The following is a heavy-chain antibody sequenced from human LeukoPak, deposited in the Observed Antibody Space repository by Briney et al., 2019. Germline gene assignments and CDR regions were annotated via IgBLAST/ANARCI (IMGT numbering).Heavy chain of an antibody. J-gene: IGHJ4*02. CDR3: ARGRGGESR. V-gene: IGHV4-34*01. CDR2: INDRGST. Sequence: SETLSLTCAVYGGSFSGYYCTWIRQPPGKGLEWIGEINDRGSTNYNPYLQSRVTMSLDTSKNQFSLRLSSVTAADTAVYFCARGRGGESRWGQGSLVTVSS. CDR1: GGSFSGYY. D-gene: IGHD2/OR15-2a*01.